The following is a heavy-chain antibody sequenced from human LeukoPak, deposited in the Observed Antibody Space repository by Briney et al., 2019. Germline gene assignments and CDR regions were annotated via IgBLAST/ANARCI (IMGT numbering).Heavy chain of an antibody. D-gene: IGHD5-18*01. CDR3: ARGGYSYDNWFDP. J-gene: IGHJ5*02. Sequence: PSETLSLTCAVYGGSFSGHYWSWIRQPPGKGLEWIGEIDHSGSTNYNPSLKSRVTISVDTSKNQFSLKLSSVTAADTAVYYCARGGYSYDNWFDPWGQGTLVTVSS. CDR2: IDHSGST. V-gene: IGHV4-34*01. CDR1: GGSFSGHY.